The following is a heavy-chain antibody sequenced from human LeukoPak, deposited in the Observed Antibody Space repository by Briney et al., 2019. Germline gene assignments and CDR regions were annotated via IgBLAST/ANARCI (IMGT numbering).Heavy chain of an antibody. CDR2: ISYDGSNK. D-gene: IGHD6-13*01. V-gene: IGHV3-30-3*01. Sequence: PGRSLRLSCAASGFTFSSYAMHWVRRAPGKGLEWVAVISYDGSNKYYADSVKGRFTISRDNSKNTLYLQMNSLRAEDTAVYYCTAAIAAEYYYYYMDVWGKGTTVTVSS. CDR3: TAAIAAEYYYYYMDV. CDR1: GFTFSSYA. J-gene: IGHJ6*03.